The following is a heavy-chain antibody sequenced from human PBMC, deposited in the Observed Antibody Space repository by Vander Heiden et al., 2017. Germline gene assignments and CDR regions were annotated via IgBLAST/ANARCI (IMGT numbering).Heavy chain of an antibody. CDR2: INPNSGGT. J-gene: IGHJ4*02. V-gene: IGHV1-2*02. Sequence: QVQLVHSGAAVKTPCASVRVSSQASGYTFTDQYRHWVRQAPGQGLEWMGWINPNSGGTTYAQKFQGRVTMTRDTSISTAYMELSGLRSDDTAVYYCASESGSYYTYWGQGTLVTVSS. CDR3: ASESGSYYTY. D-gene: IGHD1-26*01. CDR1: GYTFTDQY.